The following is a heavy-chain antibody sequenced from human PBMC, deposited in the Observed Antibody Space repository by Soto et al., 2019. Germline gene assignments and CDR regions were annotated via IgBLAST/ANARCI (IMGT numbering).Heavy chain of an antibody. Sequence: QVQLQQWGAGLLKPSETLSLTCAVYGGSFSGYYWSWIRQPPGKGLEWIGEINHSGSTNYNPSLKSRVPISVDTSKNQFSLKLSSVTAADTAVYYCARIRPVDHRYYYYGMDVWGQGTTVTVSS. V-gene: IGHV4-34*01. J-gene: IGHJ6*02. CDR3: ARIRPVDHRYYYYGMDV. CDR2: INHSGST. CDR1: GGSFSGYY.